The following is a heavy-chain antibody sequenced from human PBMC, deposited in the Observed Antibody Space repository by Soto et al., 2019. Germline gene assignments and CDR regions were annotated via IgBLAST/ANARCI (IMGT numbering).Heavy chain of an antibody. CDR2: ISYDGSNK. Sequence: QVRLVESGGGVVQPGRSLRLSCAASGFTFSSYGMHWVRQARGKGLEWVAVISYDGSNKYYADSVKGRFTISRDNSKNTLYLQMNSLRAEDTAVYYCAKDSYYYYGMDVWGQGTTVTVSS. CDR3: AKDSYYYYGMDV. CDR1: GFTFSSYG. V-gene: IGHV3-30*18. J-gene: IGHJ6*02.